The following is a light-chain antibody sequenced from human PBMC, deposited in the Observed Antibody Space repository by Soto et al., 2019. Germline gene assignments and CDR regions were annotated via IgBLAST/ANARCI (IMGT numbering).Light chain of an antibody. CDR2: AAS. CDR1: QSISSY. V-gene: IGKV1-39*01. Sequence: DIQITQSPSSLSASVGDRVTITSRASQSISSYLNWYQQKPVKAPKLLIYAASSLQSGVPSRFSGSGSGTDFTLTISSLQPEDFATYYCQQSYSTPPYTFGQGTRLEIK. J-gene: IGKJ5*01. CDR3: QQSYSTPPYT.